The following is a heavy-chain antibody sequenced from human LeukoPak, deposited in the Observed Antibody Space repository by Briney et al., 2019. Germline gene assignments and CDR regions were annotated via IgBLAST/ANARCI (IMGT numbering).Heavy chain of an antibody. V-gene: IGHV3-30*14. CDR2: ISYDGITK. Sequence: GGSLRLSCAASGFTFSTYAIHWVRQAPGRGLEWVAYISYDGITKYYADSVKGRFTISRDNSENTLYIQMNSLRVEDTAVYYYARDAGAVAGTTYWYFDLWGRGTLVIVSS. J-gene: IGHJ2*01. CDR1: GFTFSTYA. D-gene: IGHD6-19*01. CDR3: ARDAGAVAGTTYWYFDL.